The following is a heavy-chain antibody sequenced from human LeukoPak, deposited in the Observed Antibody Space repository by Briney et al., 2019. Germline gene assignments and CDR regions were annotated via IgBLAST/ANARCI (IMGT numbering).Heavy chain of an antibody. CDR3: VTDQTGRHPYFFDY. CDR2: IKEDGSEI. Sequence: GGSLRLSCAASGFTFSSYSMNWVRQVLGKGLEWVANIKEDGSEIYYVDAVKGRFSISRDNAKTSLYLQMNNLSVADTAVYYCVTDQTGRHPYFFDYWGQGTLVTVSS. V-gene: IGHV3-7*01. D-gene: IGHD3-10*01. CDR1: GFTFSSYS. J-gene: IGHJ4*02.